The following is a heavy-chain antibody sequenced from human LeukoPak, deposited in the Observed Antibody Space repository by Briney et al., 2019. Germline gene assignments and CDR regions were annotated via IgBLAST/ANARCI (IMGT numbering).Heavy chain of an antibody. CDR1: GYTFTGYY. J-gene: IGHJ5*02. Sequence: GASVKVSCKASGYTFTGYYMHWVRQAPGQGLEWMGWINPNSGGTNYAQKFQGRVTMTRDTSISTAYMELSRLRSDDTAVYYCARDLGPGIGWFDPWGQGTLVTVSS. V-gene: IGHV1-2*02. CDR2: INPNSGGT. D-gene: IGHD3-10*01. CDR3: ARDLGPGIGWFDP.